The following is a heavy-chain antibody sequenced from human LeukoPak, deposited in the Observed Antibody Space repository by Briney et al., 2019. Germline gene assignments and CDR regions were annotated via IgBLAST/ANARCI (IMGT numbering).Heavy chain of an antibody. J-gene: IGHJ5*02. CDR1: GGSISSGDYY. D-gene: IGHD6-13*01. CDR3: ARVGRIAAADL. CDR2: IYYSGST. Sequence: SETLSLTCTVSGGSISSGDYYWSWIRQPPGKGLEWIGYIYYSGSTYYNPSLKSRLTTSVDTSENQFSLKLSSATAADTAVYYCARVGRIAAADLWGQGTLVTVSS. V-gene: IGHV4-30-4*01.